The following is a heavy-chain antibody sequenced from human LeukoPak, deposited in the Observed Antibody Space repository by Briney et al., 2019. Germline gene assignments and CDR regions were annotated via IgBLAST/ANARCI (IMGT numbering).Heavy chain of an antibody. D-gene: IGHD3-22*01. V-gene: IGHV3-30*18. J-gene: IGHJ5*02. CDR2: ISYDGSNK. CDR1: GFTFSNYA. Sequence: PGGSLRLSCAASGFTFSNYAMSWVRQAPGKGLEWVAVISYDGSNKYYADSVKGRFTISRDNSKNTLYLQMNSLRAEDTAVYYCANAEGDSSGYYHGWFDPWGQGTLVTVSS. CDR3: ANAEGDSSGYYHGWFDP.